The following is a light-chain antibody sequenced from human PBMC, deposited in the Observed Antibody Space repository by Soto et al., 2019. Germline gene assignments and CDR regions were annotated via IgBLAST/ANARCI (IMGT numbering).Light chain of an antibody. J-gene: IGKJ4*01. V-gene: IGKV1-9*01. CDR1: QGIAGS. CDR2: AES. CDR3: QQVKSYPRT. Sequence: DIQLTQSPSFLSASVGDRVTITCRASQGIAGSLAWYQQKPGKPPKLLIYAESTLQRGVPSRFSGSGSGTRGPLTIISLQPEDFATYYCQQVKSYPRTFGGGTRVEIK.